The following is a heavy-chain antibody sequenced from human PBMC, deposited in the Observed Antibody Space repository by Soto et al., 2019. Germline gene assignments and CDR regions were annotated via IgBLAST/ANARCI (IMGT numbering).Heavy chain of an antibody. V-gene: IGHV4-61*01. CDR2: IYHSGTA. D-gene: IGHD4-17*01. CDR1: GGSVSGGSYY. Sequence: SETLSLTCTVSGGSVSGGSYYWNWIRQPPGKGLEWIGYIYHSGTANYNPSLKSRVTISVDTSKNQFSLRLTSVTAADTAVYYCARDVDLGEEDFWGQGSTVIVSS. CDR3: ARDVDLGEEDF. J-gene: IGHJ6*02.